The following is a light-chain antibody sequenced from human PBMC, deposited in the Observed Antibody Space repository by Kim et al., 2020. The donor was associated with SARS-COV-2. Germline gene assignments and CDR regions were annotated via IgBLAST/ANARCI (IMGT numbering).Light chain of an antibody. V-gene: IGKV3-20*01. CDR1: QSVSGSY. J-gene: IGKJ2*01. CDR3: QQYGSSPPMYT. Sequence: EIVLTQSPGTLSLSPGERATLSCRASQSVSGSYLAWYQQKPGQAPRLLIYGASSRATGITDRFSGSGSGTDFTLTISRLEPEDFAVYYCQQYGSSPPMYTFGQGTKLEI. CDR2: GAS.